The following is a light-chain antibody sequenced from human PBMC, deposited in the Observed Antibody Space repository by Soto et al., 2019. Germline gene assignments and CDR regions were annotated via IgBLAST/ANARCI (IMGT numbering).Light chain of an antibody. J-gene: IGLJ2*01. CDR3: GTWDSSLSAGV. CDR1: SSNIGNNY. Sequence: QSVLTQPPSVSAAPGQKVTISCSGSSSNIGNNYVSWYQQLPGTAPKLLIYDNNKRPSGIPDRFSGSKSGTSATLGITGLQNGDGADYYCGTWDSSLSAGVFGGGTKLTVL. V-gene: IGLV1-51*01. CDR2: DNN.